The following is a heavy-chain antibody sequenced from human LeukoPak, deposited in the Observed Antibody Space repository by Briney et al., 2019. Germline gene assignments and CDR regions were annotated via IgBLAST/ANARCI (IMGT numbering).Heavy chain of an antibody. CDR1: GGSFSGYY. D-gene: IGHD6-13*01. V-gene: IGHV4-59*01. CDR2: IYYSGST. J-gene: IGHJ3*02. CDR3: ARDPREKYSSTRVGAFDI. Sequence: SETLSLTCAVYGGSFSGYYWSWIRQPPGKGLEWIGYIYYSGSTNYNPSLKSRVTISVDTSKNQFSLKLSSVTAADTAVYYCARDPREKYSSTRVGAFDIWGQGTMVTVSS.